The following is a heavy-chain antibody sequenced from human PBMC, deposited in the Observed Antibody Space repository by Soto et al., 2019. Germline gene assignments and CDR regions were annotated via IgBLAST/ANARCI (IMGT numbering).Heavy chain of an antibody. D-gene: IGHD1-1*01. CDR3: VHRAGLQRTWNGGYFDY. CDR2: IYWDDDK. J-gene: IGHJ4*02. Sequence: QITLKESGPTRVKPTQTLTLTCTFSGFSLSTNGVGVGWIRQPPGKALERLALIYWDDDKRYSPSLSNRLTITKDTPENQVVLTMTNMDPVDPATYFCVHRAGLQRTWNGGYFDYWGQGALVTVSS. CDR1: GFSLSTNGVG. V-gene: IGHV2-5*02.